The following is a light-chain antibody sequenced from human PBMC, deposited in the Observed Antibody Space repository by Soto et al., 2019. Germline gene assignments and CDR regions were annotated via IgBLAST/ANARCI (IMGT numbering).Light chain of an antibody. V-gene: IGKV3-20*01. CDR3: QQYGSSGT. J-gene: IGKJ1*01. Sequence: SVLHQSPSTLSLAPGESAPLSCRASQSVSNNYLAWYQQKPGQAPRLLIYGASNRATGIPDRFSGSGSGTDFTLTISRLEPEDFAVYYCQQYGSSGTFGQGTKVDI. CDR2: GAS. CDR1: QSVSNNY.